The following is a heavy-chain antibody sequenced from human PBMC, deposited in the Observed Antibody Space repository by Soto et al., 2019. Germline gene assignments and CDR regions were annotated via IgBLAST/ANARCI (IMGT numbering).Heavy chain of an antibody. CDR1: GFTFKTYW. J-gene: IGHJ3*02. Sequence: EVQVVESGGGLVQPGGSLTLSCKVSGFTFKTYWMSWVRQAPGKGLEWLANMNQDANKKYYVDSVKGRFTILEDSAGSSLFLGMDSLRAEDTAVYFCAAYNTSRHAAFDIWGQGTLVTVSS. CDR2: MNQDANKK. CDR3: AAYNTSRHAAFDI. D-gene: IGHD6-6*01. V-gene: IGHV3-7*01.